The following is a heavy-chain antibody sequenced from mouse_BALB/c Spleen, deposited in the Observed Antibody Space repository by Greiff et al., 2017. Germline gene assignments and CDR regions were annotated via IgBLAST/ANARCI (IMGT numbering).Heavy chain of an antibody. Sequence: VQLQQSGAELVKPGASVKLSCKTSGYTFTSYWIQWVKRRPGQGLGWIGEIFPGTGTTYYNEKFKGKATLTIDTSSSTAYMQLSSLTSEDSAVYFCARDKDYWGQGTSVTVSS. CDR1: GYTFTSYW. V-gene: IGHV1S132*01. J-gene: IGHJ4*01. CDR3: ARDKDY. CDR2: IFPGTGTT.